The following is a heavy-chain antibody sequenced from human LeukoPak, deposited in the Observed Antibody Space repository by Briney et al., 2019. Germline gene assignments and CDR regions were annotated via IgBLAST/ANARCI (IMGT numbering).Heavy chain of an antibody. D-gene: IGHD3-10*01. CDR1: GGSYSGYY. CDR2: IHYSGAT. V-gene: IGHV4-34*04. J-gene: IGHJ3*02. CDR3: ARGVLSVYYFDI. Sequence: PSETLSLTCAVSGGSYSGYYWAWIRQSPGKGLEWIGEIHYSGATSDSPSVKRRATIFADTSNNRFSLRLTSVTAADTAVYYCARGVLSVYYFDIWGQGSVVTVSS.